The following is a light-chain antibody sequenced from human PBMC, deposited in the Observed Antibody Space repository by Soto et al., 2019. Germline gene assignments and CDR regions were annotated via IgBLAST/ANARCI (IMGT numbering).Light chain of an antibody. CDR1: SSNIGAGYD. CDR2: GNN. CDR3: AAWDDSLEVV. Sequence: QSVLTQPPSVSGAPGQRVTISCTGSSSNIGAGYDVHWYQQLPGTAPKLLIYGNNQRPSGVPDRFSGSKSGTSASLAISGLQSEDEADYYCAAWDDSLEVVFGGGTKLTVL. V-gene: IGLV1-40*01. J-gene: IGLJ2*01.